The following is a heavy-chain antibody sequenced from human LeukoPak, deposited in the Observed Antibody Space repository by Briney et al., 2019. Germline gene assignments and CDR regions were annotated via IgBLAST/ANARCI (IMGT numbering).Heavy chain of an antibody. CDR2: ISYDGSNK. CDR1: GFTFSSYA. D-gene: IGHD4-17*01. J-gene: IGHJ4*02. CDR3: ARGDYGDRGYFDY. V-gene: IGHV3-30*04. Sequence: GGSLRLSCAASGFTFSSYAMHWVRQAPGKGLEWVAVISYDGSNKYYADSVKGRFTISRDNSKNTLYLQMNSLRAEDTAVYYCARGDYGDRGYFDYWGQGTLVAVSS.